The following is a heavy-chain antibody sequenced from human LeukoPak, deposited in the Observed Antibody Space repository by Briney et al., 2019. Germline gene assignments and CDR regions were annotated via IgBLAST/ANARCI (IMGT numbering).Heavy chain of an antibody. J-gene: IGHJ4*02. D-gene: IGHD1-26*01. Sequence: GASVKVSCKASGGTFSSYAISWVRQAPGQGLEWMGRIIPILGIANYAQKFQGRVTITADKSTSTAYMELSSLRSEDTAVYYCASFGGSTRQFDYWGQGTLVTASS. CDR2: IIPILGIA. V-gene: IGHV1-69*04. CDR3: ASFGGSTRQFDY. CDR1: GGTFSSYA.